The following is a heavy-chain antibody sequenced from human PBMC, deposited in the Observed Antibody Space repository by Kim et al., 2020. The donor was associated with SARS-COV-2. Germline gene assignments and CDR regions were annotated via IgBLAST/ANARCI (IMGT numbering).Heavy chain of an antibody. CDR1: GGTFSSYA. CDR2: IIPIFGTA. Sequence: SVKVSCKASGGTFSSYAISWVRQAPGQGLEWMGGIIPIFGTANYAQKFQGRVTITADESTSTAYMELSSLRSEDTAVYYCARECQAGGMDWFDPWGQGTLVTVSS. D-gene: IGHD1-1*01. J-gene: IGHJ5*02. V-gene: IGHV1-69*13. CDR3: ARECQAGGMDWFDP.